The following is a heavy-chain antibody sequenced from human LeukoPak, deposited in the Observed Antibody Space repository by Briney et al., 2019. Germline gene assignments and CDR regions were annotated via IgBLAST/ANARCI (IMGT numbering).Heavy chain of an antibody. D-gene: IGHD3-10*02. Sequence: GGSLRLSCAASGFTFSSYGMTWVRQAPGKGLEWVSYISSSSSTIYYADSVKGRFTISRDNAKNSLYLQLNSPRAEDTAVYYCAELGITMIGGVWGKGTTVTISS. V-gene: IGHV3-48*01. J-gene: IGHJ6*04. CDR3: AELGITMIGGV. CDR2: ISSSSSTI. CDR1: GFTFSSYG.